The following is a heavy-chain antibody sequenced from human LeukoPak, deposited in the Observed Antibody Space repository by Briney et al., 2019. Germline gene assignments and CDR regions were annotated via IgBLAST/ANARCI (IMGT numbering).Heavy chain of an antibody. J-gene: IGHJ4*02. D-gene: IGHD5-12*01. Sequence: NPSETLSLTCSVSGGSIGSDIYYWGWVRQPPGKGLEWIGSIYHSGSTFYNPSLKSRVTISVDTSKNQFSLKLSSVTAADTAVYYCARGEIYGGYDLDYWGQGTLVTVSS. V-gene: IGHV4-39*07. CDR1: GGSIGSDIYY. CDR3: ARGEIYGGYDLDY. CDR2: IYHSGST.